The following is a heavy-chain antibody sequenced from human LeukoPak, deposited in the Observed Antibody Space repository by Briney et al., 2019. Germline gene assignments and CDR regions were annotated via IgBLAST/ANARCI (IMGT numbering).Heavy chain of an antibody. CDR2: IYHSGST. Sequence: SETLSLTCAVYGGSFSGYYWSWLRQPPGKGLEWIGRIYHSGSTYYNPSLKSRVTISVDTSKNQFSLKLTSVTAADTAVYYCARTTEGGYTYDYFYYYYMDVWGKGTTVTISS. V-gene: IGHV4-34*01. J-gene: IGHJ6*03. CDR3: ARTTEGGYTYDYFYYYYMDV. CDR1: GGSFSGYY. D-gene: IGHD5-18*01.